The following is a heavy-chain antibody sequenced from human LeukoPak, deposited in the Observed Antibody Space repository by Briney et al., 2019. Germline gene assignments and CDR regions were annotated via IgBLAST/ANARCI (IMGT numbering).Heavy chain of an antibody. V-gene: IGHV4-39*01. CDR1: GGSISSSSYY. D-gene: IGHD1-26*01. J-gene: IGHJ4*02. CDR3: ARSSGSYCPFDY. CDR2: IYYSGST. Sequence: PSETLSLTCTVSGGSISSSSYYWGWIRQPPGKGLEWIGSIYYSGSTYYNPSLKSRVTISVDTSKNQFSLKLSSVHAADTAVYYCARSSGSYCPFDYWGQGTLVTVSS.